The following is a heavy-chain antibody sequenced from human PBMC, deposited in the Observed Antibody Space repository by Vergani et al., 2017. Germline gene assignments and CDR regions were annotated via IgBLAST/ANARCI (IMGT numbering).Heavy chain of an antibody. CDR1: GFTFSNAW. CDR3: TTGRVGVFDY. V-gene: IGHV3-15*01. Sequence: EVQLVESGGGLVKPGGSLRLSCAASGFTFSNAWMSWVRHAPGKGLEWVGRIKSKTGGGTTDYAAPVKGRFTISRDDSKNTLYLQMNSLKTEDTAVYYCTTGRVGVFDYWGQGTLVTVSS. J-gene: IGHJ4*02. CDR2: IKSKTGGGTT. D-gene: IGHD1-26*01.